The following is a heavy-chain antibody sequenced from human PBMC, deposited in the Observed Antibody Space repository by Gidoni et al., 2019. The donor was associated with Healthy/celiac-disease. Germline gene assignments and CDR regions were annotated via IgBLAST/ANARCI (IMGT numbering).Heavy chain of an antibody. Sequence: QVKLVEPGGGGVQPGRPLRLPCAASGSPFSSFGMHGVRQAPGKGLDWVSVISYDGRHKYYAASVTVRFTNSRDNSKNTLYLQMNSLRAEDTAAYHCAKDRDSSGWADYWGQGTLVTVSS. J-gene: IGHJ4*02. CDR1: GSPFSSFG. D-gene: IGHD6-19*01. V-gene: IGHV3-30*18. CDR2: ISYDGRHK. CDR3: AKDRDSSGWADY.